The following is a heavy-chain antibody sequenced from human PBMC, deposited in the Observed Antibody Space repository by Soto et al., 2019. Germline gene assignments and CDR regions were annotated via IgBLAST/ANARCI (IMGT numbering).Heavy chain of an antibody. CDR1: GGSISSGDYY. Sequence: PSETLSLTCTVSGGSISSGDYYWSWIRQHPGKGLEWIGYIYYSGSTYYNPSLKSRVTISVDTSKNQFSLKLSSVTAADTAVYYCARAPYSSSWYGATGNWFDPWGQGTLVTVSS. CDR3: ARAPYSSSWYGATGNWFDP. D-gene: IGHD6-13*01. CDR2: IYYSGST. J-gene: IGHJ5*02. V-gene: IGHV4-31*03.